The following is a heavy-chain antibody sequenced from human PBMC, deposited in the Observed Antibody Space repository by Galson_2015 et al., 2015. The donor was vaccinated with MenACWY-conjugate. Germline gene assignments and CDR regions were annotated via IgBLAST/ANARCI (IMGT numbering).Heavy chain of an antibody. CDR1: GGSFSGYY. V-gene: IGHV4-34*01. CDR3: AREVVVVPAAISGNYGMDV. CDR2: INHSGST. J-gene: IGHJ6*02. Sequence: ETLSLTCAVYGGSFSGYYWTWIRQPPGKGLEWIGEINHSGSTNYNPSLKSRVSISVDTSKNQFSLKLTSVTAADTAVYYCAREVVVVPAAISGNYGMDVWGQGTTVTVSS. D-gene: IGHD2-2*02.